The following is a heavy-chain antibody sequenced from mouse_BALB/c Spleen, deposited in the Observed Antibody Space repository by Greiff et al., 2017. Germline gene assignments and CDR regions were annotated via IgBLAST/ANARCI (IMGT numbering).Heavy chain of an antibody. CDR1: GYTFTDYA. D-gene: IGHD2-3*01. Sequence: QVQLQQSGPELVRPGVSVKISCKASGYTFTDYAMHWVNQSHAKGLEWIGVISTYSGNTNDNQKFKGKATMTVDKSSSTAYMELARLTSEDSAIYYSARRDDGYYGAMDYWGQGTSVTVSS. V-gene: IGHV1-67*01. CDR2: ISTYSGNT. J-gene: IGHJ4*01. CDR3: ARRDDGYYGAMDY.